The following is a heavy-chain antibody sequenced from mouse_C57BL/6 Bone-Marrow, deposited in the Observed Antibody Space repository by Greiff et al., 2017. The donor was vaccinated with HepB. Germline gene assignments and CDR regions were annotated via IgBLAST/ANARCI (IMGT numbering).Heavy chain of an antibody. CDR2: IDPSDSYT. CDR1: GYTFTSYW. D-gene: IGHD4-1*02. J-gene: IGHJ1*03. Sequence: QVQLQQPGAELVRPGTSVKLSCKASGYTFTSYWMHWVKQRPGQGLEWIGVIDPSDSYTNYNQKFKGKATLTVDTSSSTAYMQLSGLTSEDSAVYYCARGGLNWDWYFDVWGTGTTVTVSS. V-gene: IGHV1-59*01. CDR3: ARGGLNWDWYFDV.